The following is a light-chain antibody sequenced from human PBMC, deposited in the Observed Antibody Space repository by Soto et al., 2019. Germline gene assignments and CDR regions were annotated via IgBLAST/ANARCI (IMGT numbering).Light chain of an antibody. CDR1: QSVSIS. CDR2: DAS. J-gene: IGKJ5*01. CDR3: QQRSNWPPLT. V-gene: IGKV3-11*01. Sequence: EIVLAQSPATLSLSPGERATLSCRASQSVSISLAWYQQKPGQAPRLLIYDASNRATGVPARFSGSGSGTDFTLTISSLEPEDFAVYYCQQRSNWPPLTFGQGTRLEIK.